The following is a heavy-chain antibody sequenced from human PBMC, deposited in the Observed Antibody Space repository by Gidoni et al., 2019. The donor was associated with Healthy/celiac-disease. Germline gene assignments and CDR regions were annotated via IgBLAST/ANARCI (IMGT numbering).Heavy chain of an antibody. J-gene: IGHJ6*03. D-gene: IGHD2-2*01. CDR2: VDPEDGET. CDR3: ASIGYCSSTSCGVYYYYMDV. V-gene: IGHV1-69-2*01. CDR1: GYTFTAYY. Sequence: EVQLVQSGAEVKKPGATVKISCKASGYTFTAYYMHWVQQAPGKGLEWMGLVDPEDGETRYAEKFQGRVTITADTSTDTAYMELSSLRSEDTAVYYCASIGYCSSTSCGVYYYYMDVWGKGTTVTVSS.